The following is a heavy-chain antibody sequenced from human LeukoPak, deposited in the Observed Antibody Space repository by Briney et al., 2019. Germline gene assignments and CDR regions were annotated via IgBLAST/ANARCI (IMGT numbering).Heavy chain of an antibody. D-gene: IGHD6-25*01. CDR2: ISSDGRDK. CDR1: GCTFSSYA. Sequence: GGSLRLSCAASGCTFSSYAIHWVRQAPGKGLEWVAVISSDGRDKHHADSVRGRFTISRDNSKNTLYLQTNSLRAEDTAVYYCAKDLRRIAAYYFDYWGQGTLVTVSS. J-gene: IGHJ4*02. V-gene: IGHV3-30*18. CDR3: AKDLRRIAAYYFDY.